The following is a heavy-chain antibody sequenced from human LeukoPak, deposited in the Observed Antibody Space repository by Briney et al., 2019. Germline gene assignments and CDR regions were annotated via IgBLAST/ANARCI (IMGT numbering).Heavy chain of an antibody. D-gene: IGHD3-22*01. CDR1: GFTFSAYW. J-gene: IGHJ4*02. CDR2: IKEDGSEK. Sequence: PGGSLRLSCVGSGFTFSAYWMTWVRQAPGKGLEWVANIKEDGSEKHYVDSVKGRFTISRDNAKNSLYLQMNSLRAEDTAVYYCARETYYYDSSTYFRATDYWGQGTLVTVSS. V-gene: IGHV3-7*01. CDR3: ARETYYYDSSTYFRATDY.